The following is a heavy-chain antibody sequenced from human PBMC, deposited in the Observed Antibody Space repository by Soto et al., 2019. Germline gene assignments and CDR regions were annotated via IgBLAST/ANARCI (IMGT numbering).Heavy chain of an antibody. CDR3: ARQRDYYDTSGDSYFDY. J-gene: IGHJ4*02. Sequence: SETLSLTCTVSGGSISSYYWSWIRQPPGKGLEWIGYIYYSGSTNYNPSLKSRVTISVDASKNQFSLKLTSVTAADTAVYYCARQRDYYDTSGDSYFDYWGQGTLVTVSS. CDR1: GGSISSYY. V-gene: IGHV4-59*08. CDR2: IYYSGST. D-gene: IGHD3-22*01.